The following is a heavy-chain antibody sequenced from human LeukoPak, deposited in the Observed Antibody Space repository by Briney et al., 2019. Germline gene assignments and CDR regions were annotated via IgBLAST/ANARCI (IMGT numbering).Heavy chain of an antibody. Sequence: GESLKIACKGYGYSLTSCWIGWVRQMPGKCLEWMWIIYPGDSATRYSPSFQGKVPISADESISTAYLQWSSLKASDTGMYYCARLSGSSGWYGFYWGQGTMVTVSS. V-gene: IGHV5-51*01. CDR3: ARLSGSSGWYGFY. CDR1: GYSLTSCW. D-gene: IGHD6-19*01. CDR2: IYPGDSAT. J-gene: IGHJ4*02.